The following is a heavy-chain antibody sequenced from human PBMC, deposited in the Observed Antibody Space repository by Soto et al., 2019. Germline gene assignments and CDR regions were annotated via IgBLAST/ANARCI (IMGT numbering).Heavy chain of an antibody. V-gene: IGHV1-69*02. CDR2: IIPILGIA. Sequence: ASVKVXCKASGGTXSSYTISWVRQXPGQGLEWMGRIIPILGIANYAQKFRGRVTITADKSTSTAYMELSSLRSEDTAVYYCASESGDIVVVPADNWFDPWGQGTLVTVSS. J-gene: IGHJ5*02. D-gene: IGHD2-2*01. CDR1: GGTXSSYT. CDR3: ASESGDIVVVPADNWFDP.